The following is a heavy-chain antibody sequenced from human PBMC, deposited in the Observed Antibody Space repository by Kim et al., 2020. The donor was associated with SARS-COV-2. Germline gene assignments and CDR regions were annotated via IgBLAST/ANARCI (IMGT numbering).Heavy chain of an antibody. V-gene: IGHV4-59*08. CDR3: ARLSYYYDSSGLGWFFDL. J-gene: IGHJ2*01. D-gene: IGHD3-22*01. Sequence: KSRVTISLDPSKTQFSLKLSSVTAADTAVYYCARLSYYYDSSGLGWFFDLWGRGILVTVSS.